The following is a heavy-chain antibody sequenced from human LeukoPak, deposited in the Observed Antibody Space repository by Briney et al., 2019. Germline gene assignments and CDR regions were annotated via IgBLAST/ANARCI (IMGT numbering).Heavy chain of an antibody. J-gene: IGHJ4*02. V-gene: IGHV3-7*01. CDR3: ARDTGGGYSCYDC. CDR2: IKQDGNEK. D-gene: IGHD5-18*01. CDR1: GFTFSSYW. Sequence: GGSLRLSCAASGFTFSSYWMTWIRQAPGKGLEWVANIKQDGNEKYYVDSVKGRFTISRDNAKNSLYLQMNSLRAEDTAVYYCARDTGGGYSCYDCWGQGTLVTVSS.